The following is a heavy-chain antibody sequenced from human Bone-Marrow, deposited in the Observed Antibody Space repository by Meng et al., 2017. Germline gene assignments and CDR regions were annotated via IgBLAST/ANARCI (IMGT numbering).Heavy chain of an antibody. J-gene: IGHJ5*02. CDR3: ATGAAAADL. D-gene: IGHD6-13*01. Sequence: GGSLRLSCVASGFSFTDAWMSWVRQAPGKGLEWVGRIKSNSDGGTTDYAAPVKGRFTISREDSKNTLYLQINSLRTEYTAVYVCATGAAAADLWGQGTLVTVSS. CDR1: GFSFTDAW. V-gene: IGHV3-15*01. CDR2: IKSNSDGGTT.